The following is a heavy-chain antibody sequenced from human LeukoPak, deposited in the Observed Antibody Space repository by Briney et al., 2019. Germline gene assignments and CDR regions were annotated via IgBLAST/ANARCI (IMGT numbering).Heavy chain of an antibody. Sequence: PGGSLRLSCAASGFTFSSYSMNWVRQAPGKGLEWVSSISSSSGYIYYADSVKGRFTISRDNAKNSLYLQMNSLRAEDTAVYYCARDVRLSGYASEGYWGQGTLVTVSS. CDR2: ISSSSGYI. J-gene: IGHJ4*02. CDR3: ARDVRLSGYASEGY. V-gene: IGHV3-21*01. D-gene: IGHD5-12*01. CDR1: GFTFSSYS.